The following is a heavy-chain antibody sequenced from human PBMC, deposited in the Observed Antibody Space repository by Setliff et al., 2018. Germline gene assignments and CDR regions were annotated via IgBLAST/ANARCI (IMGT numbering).Heavy chain of an antibody. CDR3: GRHLGPWDPVDF. Sequence: SETLSLTCTVTGGSISPFYWNWIRQSPGKGLEWIGYIFYTGKSSYNPSLKSRVTISVDTSKNQLSLTLSSVTAADTAVYYCGRHLGPWDPVDFWGQGTLVTVSS. CDR2: IFYTGKS. CDR1: GGSISPFY. J-gene: IGHJ4*02. V-gene: IGHV4-59*01. D-gene: IGHD1-26*01.